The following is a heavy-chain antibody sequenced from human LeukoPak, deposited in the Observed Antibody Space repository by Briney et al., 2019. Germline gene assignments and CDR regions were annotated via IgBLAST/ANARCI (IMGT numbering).Heavy chain of an antibody. D-gene: IGHD2-2*02. V-gene: IGHV4-34*01. J-gene: IGHJ3*02. Sequence: SETLSLTCAVYGGSFSGYYWSWIRQPPGKGLEWIGEINHSGSTNYNPSLKSRVTISVDTSKNQFSLELSSVTAADTAVYYCARVVVPAAIDAFDIWGQGTMVTVSS. CDR3: ARVVVPAAIDAFDI. CDR1: GGSFSGYY. CDR2: INHSGST.